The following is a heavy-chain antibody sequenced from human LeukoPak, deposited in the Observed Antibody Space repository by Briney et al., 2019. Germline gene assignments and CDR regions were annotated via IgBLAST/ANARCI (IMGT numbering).Heavy chain of an antibody. Sequence: SETLSLTCTVSGGSISSYYWSWIRQPAGKGPEWIERIYTSGSTNYNPSLKSRVTMSVDTSKNQFSLKLSSVTAADTAVYYCARDWGIVGATRALGHFDYWGQGTLVTVSS. J-gene: IGHJ4*02. V-gene: IGHV4-4*07. CDR1: GGSISSYY. CDR2: IYTSGST. D-gene: IGHD1-26*01. CDR3: ARDWGIVGATRALGHFDY.